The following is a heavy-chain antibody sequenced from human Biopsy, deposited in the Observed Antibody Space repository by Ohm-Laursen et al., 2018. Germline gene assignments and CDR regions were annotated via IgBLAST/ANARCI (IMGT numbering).Heavy chain of an antibody. CDR3: VKQWGGYNFDS. J-gene: IGHJ5*01. CDR1: GFTFHTYA. CDR2: IDVSDYNT. D-gene: IGHD1-14*01. V-gene: IGHV3-23*01. Sequence: GSLRLSCLASGFTFHTYAMNWVRQAPGKGLEWVAHIDVSDYNTYYADSVRGRFTISRDNSKQMVHLEINSLTADDTAVYYCVKQWGGYNFDSWGQGTLVTVSS.